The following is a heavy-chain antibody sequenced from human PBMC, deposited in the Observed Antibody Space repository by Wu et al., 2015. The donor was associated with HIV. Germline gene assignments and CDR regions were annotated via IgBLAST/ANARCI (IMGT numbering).Heavy chain of an antibody. Sequence: QVQLVQSGAEVKKPGASVKVSCKASGYTFTGYYMHWVRQAPGQGLEWMGWINPNSGGTNYAQKFQGRVTMTRDTSISTAYMELSRLRSDDTAVYYCARSGALRFLEWLMHAFDIWGQGTMVTVSS. D-gene: IGHD3-3*01. CDR1: GYTFTGYY. V-gene: IGHV1-2*02. J-gene: IGHJ3*02. CDR2: INPNSGGT. CDR3: ARSGALRFLEWLMHAFDI.